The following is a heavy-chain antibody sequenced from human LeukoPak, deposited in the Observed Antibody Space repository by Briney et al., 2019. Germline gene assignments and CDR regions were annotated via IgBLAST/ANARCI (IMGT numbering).Heavy chain of an antibody. CDR3: ARDLTYYYDSSGYYYVRGYFDY. D-gene: IGHD3-22*01. V-gene: IGHV3-23*01. Sequence: PGGSLRLSCAASGFTFSSYAMSWVRQAPGKGLEWVSAISGSGGSTYYADSVKGRFTISRDNAKNSLYLQMNSLRAEDTAVYYCARDLTYYYDSSGYYYVRGYFDYWGQGTLVTVSS. J-gene: IGHJ4*02. CDR2: ISGSGGST. CDR1: GFTFSSYA.